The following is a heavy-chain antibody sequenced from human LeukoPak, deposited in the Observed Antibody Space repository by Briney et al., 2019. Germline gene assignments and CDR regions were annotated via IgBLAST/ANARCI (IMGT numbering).Heavy chain of an antibody. CDR3: ARGNGDTQQLPQGGFDY. CDR2: INHSGST. D-gene: IGHD6-13*01. Sequence: PSETLSLTCAVYGGSFSGYYWSWIRQPPGKGLEWIGEINHSGSTNYNPSLKSRVTISVDTSKNQFSLKLSSVTAADTAVYYCARGNGDTQQLPQGGFDYWGQGTLVTVSS. J-gene: IGHJ4*02. CDR1: GGSFSGYY. V-gene: IGHV4-34*01.